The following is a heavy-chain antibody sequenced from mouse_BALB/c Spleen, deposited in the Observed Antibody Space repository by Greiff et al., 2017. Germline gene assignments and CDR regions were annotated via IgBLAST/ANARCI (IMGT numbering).Heavy chain of an antibody. J-gene: IGHJ4*01. D-gene: IGHD2-10*01. CDR3: ARSLQDAMDY. V-gene: IGHV1-69*01. Sequence: QVQLQQPGAELVMPGASVKMPCKASGYTFTDYWMHWVKQRPGQGLEWIGAIDTSDSYTSYNQKFKGKATLTVDESSSTAYMQLSSLTSEDSAVYYCARSLQDAMDYWGQGTSVTVSS. CDR1: GYTFTDYW. CDR2: IDTSDSYT.